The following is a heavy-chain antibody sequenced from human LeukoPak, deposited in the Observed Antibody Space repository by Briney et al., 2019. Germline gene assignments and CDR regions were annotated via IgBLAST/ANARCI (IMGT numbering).Heavy chain of an antibody. D-gene: IGHD2-15*01. V-gene: IGHV4-34*01. CDR3: ACCSGGSCEDNWFDP. Sequence: TSETLSLTCAVYGGSFSGYYWSWIRQPPGKGLEWIGEINHSGSTNYNPSLKSRVTISVDTSKNQFPLKLSSVTAADTAVYYCACCSGGSCEDNWFDPWGQGTLVTVSS. CDR2: INHSGST. J-gene: IGHJ5*02. CDR1: GGSFSGYY.